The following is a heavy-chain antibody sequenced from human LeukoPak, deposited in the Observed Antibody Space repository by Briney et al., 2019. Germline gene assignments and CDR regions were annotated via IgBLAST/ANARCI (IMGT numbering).Heavy chain of an antibody. CDR1: GLTVSDNY. J-gene: IGHJ3*02. D-gene: IGHD5-12*01. V-gene: IGHV3-53*01. CDR3: ARGWDIEVPSRSAFDI. Sequence: GGSLSLSCAASGLTVSDNYLSWVRQPPGKGLEWVSLIYSSGSTDYAASVKGRFTISVDNSENKLYLKMNSVTDEDTAVYYCARGWDIEVPSRSAFDIWGQGTMVTVSS. CDR2: IYSSGST.